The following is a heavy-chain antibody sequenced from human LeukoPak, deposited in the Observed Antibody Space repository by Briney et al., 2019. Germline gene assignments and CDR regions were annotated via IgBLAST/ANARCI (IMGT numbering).Heavy chain of an antibody. V-gene: IGHV3-21*01. Sequence: PGGSLRLSCAASGFTFSSYSMNWVRQAPGKGLEWVSSISSSSSYIYYADSVKGRFTISRDNAKNSLYLQMNSLRAEDTAVYYCARDKSSSFPRDYGMDVWGQGTTVTVSS. J-gene: IGHJ6*02. CDR3: ARDKSSSFPRDYGMDV. D-gene: IGHD6-13*01. CDR2: ISSSSSYI. CDR1: GFTFSSYS.